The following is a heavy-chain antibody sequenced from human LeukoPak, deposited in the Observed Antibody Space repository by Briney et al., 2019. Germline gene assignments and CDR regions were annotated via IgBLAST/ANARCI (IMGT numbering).Heavy chain of an antibody. CDR1: GGSISSSSYY. CDR2: IYYSGST. CDR3: ARQRGYFDWLLSSDWFDP. V-gene: IGHV4-39*01. J-gene: IGHJ5*02. Sequence: SETLSLTCTVSGGSISSSSYYWGWIRQPPGKGLEWIGSIYYSGSTYYNPSLKSRVTISVDMSKNQFSLKLSSVTAADTAVYYCARQRGYFDWLLSSDWFDPWGQGTLVTVSS. D-gene: IGHD3-9*01.